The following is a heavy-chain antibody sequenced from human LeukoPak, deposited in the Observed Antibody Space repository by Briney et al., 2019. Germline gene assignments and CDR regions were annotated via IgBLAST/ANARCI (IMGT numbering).Heavy chain of an antibody. Sequence: PGGSLRLSCAASGVKFSAHYIDWVLQSPGKGLERVGRSRNKASSYTTEYAASVEGRFTISRDVSERSLYLQMNSLRNEHKAVYYCGRIAVNANNGMDVWGQGTTVTVSS. CDR2: SRNKASSYTT. J-gene: IGHJ6*02. CDR3: GRIAVNANNGMDV. CDR1: GVKFSAHY. D-gene: IGHD1/OR15-1a*01. V-gene: IGHV3-72*01.